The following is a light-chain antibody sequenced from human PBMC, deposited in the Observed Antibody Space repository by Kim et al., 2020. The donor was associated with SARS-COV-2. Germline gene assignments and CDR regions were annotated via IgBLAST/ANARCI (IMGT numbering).Light chain of an antibody. CDR2: DKN. V-gene: IGLV3-19*01. CDR1: SRRSNY. CDR3: NSRDSSDNHLV. J-gene: IGLJ2*01. Sequence: HTISITSKRDSRRSNYATWYQQKPGQAPVLVIYDKNNRPSGIPDRFSGSSSGNTASLTITGAQAEDEADYYCNSRDSSDNHLVFGGGTQLTVL.